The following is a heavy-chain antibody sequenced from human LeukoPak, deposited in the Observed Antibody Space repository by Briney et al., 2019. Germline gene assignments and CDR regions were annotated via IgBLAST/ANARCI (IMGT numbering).Heavy chain of an antibody. CDR3: TRDSGYSSYYYYGMDV. Sequence: GGSLRLSCAASGFTVSSNYMSWFRQAPGKGLEWVGFIRSKAYGGTTEYAASVKGRFTISGDDSKSIAYLQMNSLKTEDTAVYYCTRDSGYSSYYYYGMDVWGQGTTVTASS. J-gene: IGHJ6*02. CDR2: IRSKAYGGTT. D-gene: IGHD3-22*01. V-gene: IGHV3-49*03. CDR1: GFTVSSNY.